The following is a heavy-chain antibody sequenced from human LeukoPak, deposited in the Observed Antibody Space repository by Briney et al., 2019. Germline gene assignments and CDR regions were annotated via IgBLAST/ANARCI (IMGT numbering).Heavy chain of an antibody. CDR3: ARVPSDCSGGSCSDY. V-gene: IGHV3-33*08. Sequence: GGSLRLSCAASGFTFSSYAMHWVRQAPGKGLEWVAVIWYDGSNKYYADSVKGRFTISRDNSKNTLYLQMNSLRAEDTAVYYCARVPSDCSGGSCSDYWGQGTLVTVSS. J-gene: IGHJ4*02. D-gene: IGHD2-15*01. CDR2: IWYDGSNK. CDR1: GFTFSSYA.